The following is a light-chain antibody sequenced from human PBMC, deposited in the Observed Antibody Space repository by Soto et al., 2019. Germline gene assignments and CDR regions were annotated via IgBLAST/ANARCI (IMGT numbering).Light chain of an antibody. V-gene: IGKV3-11*01. J-gene: IGKJ1*01. CDR2: ESA. Sequence: EIVLTQSPTTLSLSPGERATLSCRASQSIGSYLNWFLHKPGQAPRLLIYESANRATGIPARFSGSGSETEFTLTIRSLQSEDFAVYFCQQYGSSPPTFGQGTKVDNK. CDR3: QQYGSSPPT. CDR1: QSIGSY.